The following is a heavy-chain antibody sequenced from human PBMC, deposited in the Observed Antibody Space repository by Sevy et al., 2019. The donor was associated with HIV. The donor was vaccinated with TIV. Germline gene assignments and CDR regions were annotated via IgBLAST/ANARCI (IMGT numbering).Heavy chain of an antibody. J-gene: IGHJ4*02. Sequence: GGSLRLSCAASGFTFSSYSMNWVRQAPGKGLEWVSSISSSSSYIYYADSVKGRFTISRDNAKNSLYLQMNSLRAEDTAVYYCASVGPVNRNFDYWGQGTLVTVSS. CDR1: GFTFSSYS. V-gene: IGHV3-21*01. CDR2: ISSSSSYI. CDR3: ASVGPVNRNFDY.